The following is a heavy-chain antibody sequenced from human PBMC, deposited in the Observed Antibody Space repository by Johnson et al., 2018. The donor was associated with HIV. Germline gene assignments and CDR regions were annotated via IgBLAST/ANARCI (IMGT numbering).Heavy chain of an antibody. CDR1: GFSFSRYW. D-gene: IGHD7-27*01. V-gene: IGHV3-7*01. CDR3: ARPRTGSDAFDI. J-gene: IGHJ3*02. CDR2: IKQDGSEK. Sequence: VQLVESGGGLVQPGGSLRLSCAVSGFSFSRYWMSWVRQAPGKGLEWVANIKQDGSEKYYVGSVKGRFTISRDNSKNTLYLQMNSLRAEDTAVYYCARPRTGSDAFDIWGQGTMVTVSS.